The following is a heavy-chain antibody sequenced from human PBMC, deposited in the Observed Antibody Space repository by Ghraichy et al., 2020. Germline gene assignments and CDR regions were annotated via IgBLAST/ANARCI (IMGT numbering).Heavy chain of an antibody. CDR3: AKDYTAVGLSMPKANYFDY. CDR2: ISGSGGST. Sequence: GGSLRLSCAASGFTFSSYAMSWVRQAPGKGLEWVSAISGSGGSTYYADSVKGRFTISRDNSKNTLYLQMNSLRAEDTAVYYCAKDYTAVGLSMPKANYFDYWGQGTLVTVSS. D-gene: IGHD3-16*01. CDR1: GFTFSSYA. V-gene: IGHV3-23*01. J-gene: IGHJ4*02.